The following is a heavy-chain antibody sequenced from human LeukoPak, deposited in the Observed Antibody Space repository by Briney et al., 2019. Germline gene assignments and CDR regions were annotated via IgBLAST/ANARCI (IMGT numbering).Heavy chain of an antibody. CDR3: AKGDFLGGSYYFGS. V-gene: IGHV3-30*02. D-gene: IGHD1-26*01. CDR2: IRYDGSST. Sequence: GGSLRLSCATSGFTFSKYDMHWVRQAPGGGLEWVAFIRYDGSSTSYANSVKGRFTISRDSADNTMSLQMDRLRDEDTAVYHCAKGDFLGGSYYFGSWGQGTLVTVSA. J-gene: IGHJ4*02. CDR1: GFTFSKYD.